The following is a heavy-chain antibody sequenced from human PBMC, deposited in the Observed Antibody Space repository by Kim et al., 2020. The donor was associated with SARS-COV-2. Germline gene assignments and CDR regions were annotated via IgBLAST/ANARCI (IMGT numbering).Heavy chain of an antibody. CDR2: IYYGGIT. J-gene: IGHJ4*02. V-gene: IGHV4-31*03. CDR1: GVSINSGTYY. D-gene: IGHD4-4*01. Sequence: SETLSLTCTVSGVSINSGTYYWSWIRQHPGKGLEWIGYIYYGGITYYNPSLKSRVTISVDTSKNQFSLKLSSVTAADTAVYYCARGNLIIPHYWGQGSLVTVSS. CDR3: ARGNLIIPHY.